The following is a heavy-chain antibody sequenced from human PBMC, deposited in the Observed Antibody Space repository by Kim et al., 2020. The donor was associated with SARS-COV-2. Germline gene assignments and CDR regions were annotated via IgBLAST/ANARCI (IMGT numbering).Heavy chain of an antibody. CDR3: ARGSLGGNWNADDWFGP. V-gene: IGHV3-72*01. D-gene: IGHD1-1*01. J-gene: IGHJ5*02. Sequence: GGSLRLSCAVSGFTFSDHYMDWVRQAPGKGLEWVGRIRYKANGYTAEYGASGKGRFTISRDDATNSLHLQRNSLKTDDTAVYYCARGSLGGNWNADDWFGPWGQGTLVTVSP. CDR2: IRYKANGYTA. CDR1: GFTFSDHY.